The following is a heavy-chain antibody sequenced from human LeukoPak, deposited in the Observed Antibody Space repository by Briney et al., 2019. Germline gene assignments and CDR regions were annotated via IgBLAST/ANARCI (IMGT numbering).Heavy chain of an antibody. D-gene: IGHD3-9*01. CDR2: IYYSGST. J-gene: IGHJ4*02. Sequence: PSEALSLTCTVPGDSISRGGYYCSWIRQHPGKGLEWLGYIYYSGSTSYNPSLKSRVTRSVDTSKNQFSLKLRSVTAEDTAVYYCARGLQYYNIVTASYYFDYWGQGALVTVSS. CDR3: ARGLQYYNIVTASYYFDY. CDR1: GDSISRGGYY. V-gene: IGHV4-31*03.